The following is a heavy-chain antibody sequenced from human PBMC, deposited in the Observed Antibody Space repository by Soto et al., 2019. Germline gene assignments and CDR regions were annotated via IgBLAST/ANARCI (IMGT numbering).Heavy chain of an antibody. D-gene: IGHD1-26*01. V-gene: IGHV6-1*01. CDR2: TYYRSKWYN. CDR3: ARAITRSSAAGRELSDQFDY. CDR1: GDSVSSNSAA. Sequence: SQTLSLTCAISGDSVSSNSAAWNWIRQSPSRGLEWLGRTYYRSKWYNDYAVSVKSRITINPDTSKNQFSLQLNSVTPEDTAVYYCARAITRSSAAGRELSDQFDYWGQGTLVTVSS. J-gene: IGHJ4*02.